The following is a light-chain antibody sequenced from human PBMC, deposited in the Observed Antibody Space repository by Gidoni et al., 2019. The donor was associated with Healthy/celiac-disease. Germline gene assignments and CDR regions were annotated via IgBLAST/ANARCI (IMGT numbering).Light chain of an antibody. CDR3: QQYNSYSPT. V-gene: IGKV1-5*03. J-gene: IGKJ4*01. CDR1: QSNSSW. Sequence: DIQMTQSPSTLSASVGDRVTITCRASQSNSSWLAWYQQKPGKAPKLLIYKASSLESGVPSRFSGSGSGTEFTLTISSLQPDDFATYYCQQYNSYSPTFGGGTKVEIK. CDR2: KAS.